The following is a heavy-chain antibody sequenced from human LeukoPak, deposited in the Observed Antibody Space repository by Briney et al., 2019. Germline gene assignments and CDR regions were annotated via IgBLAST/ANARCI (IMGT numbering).Heavy chain of an antibody. CDR3: ASLYSGYDY. V-gene: IGHV3-21*01. D-gene: IGHD5-12*01. CDR1: GFTFSSYS. Sequence: GGSLRLSCAASGFTFSSYSMNWVRQAPGKGLEWVSSISSSSSYTYYADSVKGRFTISRDNAKNSLYLQMNSLRAEDTAVYYCASLYSGYDYWGQGTLVTVSS. CDR2: ISSSSSYT. J-gene: IGHJ4*02.